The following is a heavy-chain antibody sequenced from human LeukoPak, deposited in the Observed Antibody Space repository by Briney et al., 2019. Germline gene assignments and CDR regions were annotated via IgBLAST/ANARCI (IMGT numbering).Heavy chain of an antibody. V-gene: IGHV5-51*01. Sequence: GESLKISCKGSGYSFTSYWIGWVRQMPGKGLEWMGIIYPGDFDTRYSPSFQGQVTISADKSISTAYLQWSSLKASDTAMYYCARQVDSSGYYRNFDYWGQGTLVTVSS. CDR2: IYPGDFDT. CDR3: ARQVDSSGYYRNFDY. CDR1: GYSFTSYW. J-gene: IGHJ4*02. D-gene: IGHD3-22*01.